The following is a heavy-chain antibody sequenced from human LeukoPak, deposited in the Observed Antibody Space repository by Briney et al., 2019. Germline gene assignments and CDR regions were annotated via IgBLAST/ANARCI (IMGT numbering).Heavy chain of an antibody. D-gene: IGHD3-9*01. CDR2: IYYSGST. CDR1: GGSICSSSYY. Sequence: SETLSLTCTVSGGSICSSSYYWGWIRQPPGKGLEWIGSIYYSGSTYYNPSLKSRVTISVDTSKNQFSLKLSSVTAADTAVYYCARYQTNVLTGYYWFDPWGQGTLVTVSS. CDR3: ARYQTNVLTGYYWFDP. J-gene: IGHJ5*02. V-gene: IGHV4-39*07.